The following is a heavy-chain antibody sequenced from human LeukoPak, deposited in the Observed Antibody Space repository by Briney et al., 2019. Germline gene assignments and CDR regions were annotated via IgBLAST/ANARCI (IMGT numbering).Heavy chain of an antibody. CDR1: GFTFSNYG. V-gene: IGHV3-23*01. J-gene: IGHJ4*02. Sequence: PGGSLRLSCAASGFTFSNYGMSWVRQAPGKGLEWVSVISGSGANTYYADSVKGRFTISRDNARNSLYLQMNSLRAEDTAVYYCARGSTTVASRGYFDFWGQGTLVTVSS. D-gene: IGHD4-23*01. CDR3: ARGSTTVASRGYFDF. CDR2: ISGSGANT.